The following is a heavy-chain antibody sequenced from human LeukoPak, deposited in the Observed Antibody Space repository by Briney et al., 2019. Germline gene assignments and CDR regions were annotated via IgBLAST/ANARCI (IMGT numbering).Heavy chain of an antibody. V-gene: IGHV3-66*01. J-gene: IGHJ4*02. D-gene: IGHD3-3*01. CDR1: GFTVSDSY. CDR2: IYSGGST. CDR3: ARAWSGTQYYFDY. Sequence: GGSLRLSCTASGFTVSDSYMSWVRQAPGKGLEWVSVIYSGGSTYYADSVKGRFTISRDTSKNTLYLQMNSLRAEDTAVYYCARAWSGTQYYFDYWGQGTLVTVSS.